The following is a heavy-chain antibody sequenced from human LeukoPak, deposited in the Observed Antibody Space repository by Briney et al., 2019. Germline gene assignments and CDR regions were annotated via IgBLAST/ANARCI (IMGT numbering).Heavy chain of an antibody. J-gene: IGHJ4*02. Sequence: TGGSLRLSCAASGFTFSSYSMNWVRQAPGKGLEWVSSISSSTIYIYYADSVKGRFTISRDNAKKSLYLQMNSLRAEDTAVYYCARGGYSGYEFDYWGQGTLVTVSS. CDR1: GFTFSSYS. CDR2: ISSSTIYI. D-gene: IGHD5-12*01. V-gene: IGHV3-21*01. CDR3: ARGGYSGYEFDY.